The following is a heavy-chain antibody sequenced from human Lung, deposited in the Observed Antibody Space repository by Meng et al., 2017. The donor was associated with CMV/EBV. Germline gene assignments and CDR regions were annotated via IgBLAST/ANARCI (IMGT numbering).Heavy chain of an antibody. Sequence: VRLQVSGPGLVMPSGPRSLTSAVSVGSMSITNWWSWVRQPPGKGLEWIGEIYHSGSTNYNPSLKSRVSISVDKSKNQFSLKLSSVTAADTAVYYCARADKVRFDYWGQGTLVTVSS. V-gene: IGHV4-4*02. CDR1: VGSMSITNW. CDR3: ARADKVRFDY. CDR2: IYHSGST. J-gene: IGHJ4*02.